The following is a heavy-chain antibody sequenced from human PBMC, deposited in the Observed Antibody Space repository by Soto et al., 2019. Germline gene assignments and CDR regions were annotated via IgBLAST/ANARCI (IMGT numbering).Heavy chain of an antibody. CDR1: GFTFSTYA. CDR3: VRAPSHSSGWYLDY. Sequence: QVQLVESGGGVVQPGRSLRLSCAASGFTFSTYAMHWVRQAPGEGLEWVAVISYDGSNKYYADSVKGRFTISRDNSKNTMYLQMNSLRAEDTAVYYCVRAPSHSSGWYLDYWGQGTLVTVSS. V-gene: IGHV3-30-3*01. CDR2: ISYDGSNK. D-gene: IGHD6-19*01. J-gene: IGHJ4*02.